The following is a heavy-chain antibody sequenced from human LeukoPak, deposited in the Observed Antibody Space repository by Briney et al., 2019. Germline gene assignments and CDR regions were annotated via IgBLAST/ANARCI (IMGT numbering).Heavy chain of an antibody. CDR2: IYYSGST. V-gene: IGHV4-61*08. D-gene: IGHD6-19*01. Sequence: SETLSLTCAVSGGSISSGGYYWSWIRQPPGKGLEWIGYIYYSGSTNYNPSLKSRVTISVDTSKNQFSLKLSSVTAADTAVYYCARHPIAVAANNWFDPWGQGTLVTVSS. J-gene: IGHJ5*02. CDR1: GGSISSGGYY. CDR3: ARHPIAVAANNWFDP.